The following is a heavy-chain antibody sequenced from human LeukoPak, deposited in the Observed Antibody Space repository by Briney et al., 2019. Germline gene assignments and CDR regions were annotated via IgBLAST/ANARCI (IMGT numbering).Heavy chain of an antibody. CDR1: GGSISSGGYY. CDR2: IYYSGST. J-gene: IGHJ6*02. Sequence: TLSLTCTVSGGSISSGGYYWSWIRQHPGKGLEWIGYIYYSGSTYYNPSLKCRVTISVDTSKNQFSLKLSSVTAADTAVYYCARGEGYCSSTSCYTYYYGMDVWGQGTTVTVSS. CDR3: ARGEGYCSSTSCYTYYYGMDV. D-gene: IGHD2-2*02. V-gene: IGHV4-31*03.